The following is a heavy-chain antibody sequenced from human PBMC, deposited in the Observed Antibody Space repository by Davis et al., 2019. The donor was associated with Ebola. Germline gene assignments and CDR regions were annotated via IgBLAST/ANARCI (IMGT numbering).Heavy chain of an antibody. J-gene: IGHJ4*02. CDR2: INHSGST. CDR1: GGSISSGGYY. V-gene: IGHV4-61*08. D-gene: IGHD6-19*01. CDR3: ATLRSGFDY. Sequence: SETLSLTCTVSGGSISSGGYYWSWIRQHPGKGLEWIGEINHSGSTNYNPSLKSRVTISVDTSKNQFSLKLSSVTAADTAVYYCATLRSGFDYWGQGTLVTVSS.